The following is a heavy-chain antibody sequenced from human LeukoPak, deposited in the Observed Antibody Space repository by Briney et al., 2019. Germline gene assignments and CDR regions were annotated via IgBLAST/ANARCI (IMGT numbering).Heavy chain of an antibody. D-gene: IGHD6-19*01. V-gene: IGHV1-8*03. Sequence: GASVKVSCKASGGTFRSYDISWVRQAPGQGLEWMGWMNHNSGNTGYAQKFQGRVTITRNTSMSTAYMELSSLRSEDTAVYYCARAEYSSGWYQSAEYFQHWGQGTLVTVSS. J-gene: IGHJ1*01. CDR1: GGTFRSYD. CDR3: ARAEYSSGWYQSAEYFQH. CDR2: MNHNSGNT.